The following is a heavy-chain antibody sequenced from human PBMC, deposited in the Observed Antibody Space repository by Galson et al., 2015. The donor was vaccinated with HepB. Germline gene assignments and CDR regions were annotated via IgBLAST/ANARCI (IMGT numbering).Heavy chain of an antibody. J-gene: IGHJ5*02. Sequence: SLRLSCAASGFTFSSYWMSWVRQAPGKGLEWVANIKQDGSEKYYVDSVKGRFTISRDNAKNSLYLQMNSLRAEDTAVYYCARDRESYYGDYPPYWFDPWGQGTLVTVSS. V-gene: IGHV3-7*01. CDR3: ARDRESYYGDYPPYWFDP. CDR1: GFTFSSYW. CDR2: IKQDGSEK. D-gene: IGHD4-17*01.